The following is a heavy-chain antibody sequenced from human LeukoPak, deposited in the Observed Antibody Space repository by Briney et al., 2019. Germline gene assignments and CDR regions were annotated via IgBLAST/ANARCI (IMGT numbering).Heavy chain of an antibody. CDR3: ARGNRGILWFGELSRRQNWFDP. CDR1: GGSISSSSYY. J-gene: IGHJ5*02. V-gene: IGHV4-30-2*01. D-gene: IGHD3-10*01. CDR2: IYHSGST. Sequence: SETLSLTCTVSGGSISSSSYYWGWIRQPPGKGLEWIGYIYHSGSTYYNPSLKSRVTISVDRSKNQFSLKLSSVTAADTAVYYCARGNRGILWFGELSRRQNWFDPWGQGTLVTVSS.